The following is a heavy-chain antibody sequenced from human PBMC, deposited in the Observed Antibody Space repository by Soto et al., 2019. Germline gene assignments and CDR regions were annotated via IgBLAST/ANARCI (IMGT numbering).Heavy chain of an antibody. Sequence: VAPLILSCAASGLVFNNNWMSWVRQAPGKGLEWVANIKHYGSETYYVDSVKGRLTISRDNAKNSLFLQMNSLRGEDSAIYYCARDREFYCGGDCYSPFFDHWGRGTLVTVSS. CDR2: IKHYGSET. J-gene: IGHJ4*02. V-gene: IGHV3-7*01. D-gene: IGHD2-21*02. CDR3: ARDREFYCGGDCYSPFFDH. CDR1: GLVFNNNW.